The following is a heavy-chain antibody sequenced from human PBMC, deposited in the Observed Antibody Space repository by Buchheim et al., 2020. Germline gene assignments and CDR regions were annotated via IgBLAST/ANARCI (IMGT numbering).Heavy chain of an antibody. CDR3: ARDKGTILTVVNYHFDY. D-gene: IGHD3-22*01. Sequence: QVQLVESGGGVVQPGRSLRLSCAVSGFTFSSSVMHWVRQAPGKGLEWVAVISSDGSSQYYADSVTGRFTISRDNSKNTLLLQMNSLRVEDTAVYYCARDKGTILTVVNYHFDYWGQGTL. J-gene: IGHJ4*02. CDR1: GFTFSSSV. CDR2: ISSDGSSQ. V-gene: IGHV3-30*04.